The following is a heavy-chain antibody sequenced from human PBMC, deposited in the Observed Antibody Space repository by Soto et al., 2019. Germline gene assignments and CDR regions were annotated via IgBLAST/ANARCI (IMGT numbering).Heavy chain of an antibody. Sequence: ASVKVSCKASGYTFTSYDINWVRQATGQGLEWMGWMNPNSGNTGYAQKLQGRVTMTTDTSTSTAYMELRSLRSDDTAVYYCARAGSRGWFDPWGQGTLVTVSS. J-gene: IGHJ5*02. CDR1: GYTFTSYD. V-gene: IGHV1-8*01. CDR3: ARAGSRGWFDP. CDR2: MNPNSGNT. D-gene: IGHD3-10*01.